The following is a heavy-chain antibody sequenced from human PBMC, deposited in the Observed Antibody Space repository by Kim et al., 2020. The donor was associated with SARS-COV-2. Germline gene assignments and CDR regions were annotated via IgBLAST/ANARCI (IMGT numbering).Heavy chain of an antibody. D-gene: IGHD3-22*01. Sequence: SETLSLTCTVSGGSISSYYWSWIRQPPGKGLEWIGYIYYSGSTNYNPSLKSRVTISVDTSKNQFSLKLSSVTAADTAVYYCARQPNPNVVPASLTSYDSKGGDGAFDIWGQGTMVTVSS. V-gene: IGHV4-59*08. CDR1: GGSISSYY. CDR2: IYYSGST. J-gene: IGHJ3*02. CDR3: ARQPNPNVVPASLTSYDSKGGDGAFDI.